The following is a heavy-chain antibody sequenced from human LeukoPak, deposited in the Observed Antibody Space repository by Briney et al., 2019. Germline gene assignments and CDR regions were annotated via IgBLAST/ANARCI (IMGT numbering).Heavy chain of an antibody. J-gene: IGHJ4*02. V-gene: IGHV4-59*08. D-gene: IGHD3-3*01. CDR2: IYYSGST. Sequence: SQTLSLTCTVSGGSISSYYWSWIRQPPGKGLEWIGYIYYSGSTNYNPSPKSRVTISVDTSKNQFSLKLSSVTAADTAVYYCARQSPYYDFWSGYSDPSTFDYWSQGTLVTVSS. CDR3: ARQSPYYDFWSGYSDPSTFDY. CDR1: GGSISSYY.